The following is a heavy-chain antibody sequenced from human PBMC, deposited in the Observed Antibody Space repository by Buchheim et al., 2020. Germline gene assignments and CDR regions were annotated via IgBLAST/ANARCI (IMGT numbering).Heavy chain of an antibody. CDR2: ISGSGGST. Sequence: EVQLLESGGGLVQPGGSLRLSCAASGFTFSSYAMSWVRQAPGKGLEWVSAISGSGGSTYYADAVKGRFTISRDNSKNTLYLQMNSLRAEDTAVYYCAKLVRGEWLISYYGMDVWGQGTT. V-gene: IGHV3-23*01. J-gene: IGHJ6*02. CDR3: AKLVRGEWLISYYGMDV. D-gene: IGHD3-3*01. CDR1: GFTFSSYA.